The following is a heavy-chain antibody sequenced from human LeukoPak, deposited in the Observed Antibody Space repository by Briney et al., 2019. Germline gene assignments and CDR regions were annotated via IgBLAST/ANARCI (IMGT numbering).Heavy chain of an antibody. V-gene: IGHV3-48*02. J-gene: IGHJ4*02. Sequence: GRSLRLSCAASGFTFSSYSMNWVRQAPGKGLEWVSYISSSSSTIYYADSVKGRFTISRDNAKNSLYLQMNSLRDEDAAVYYCARDPIAAAGTEFDYWGQGTLVTVSS. D-gene: IGHD6-13*01. CDR2: ISSSSSTI. CDR1: GFTFSSYS. CDR3: ARDPIAAAGTEFDY.